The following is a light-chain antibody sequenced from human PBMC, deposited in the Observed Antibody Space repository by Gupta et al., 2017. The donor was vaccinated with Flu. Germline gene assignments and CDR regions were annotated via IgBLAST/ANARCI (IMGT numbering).Light chain of an antibody. CDR1: SGAVTSGYY. J-gene: IGLJ1*01. V-gene: IGLV7-46*01. CDR2: DTN. Sequence: QAVVTQEPPLAVSPGGTVPLPCDSSSGAVTSGYYPYWFQQQPGQAPRTLIYDTNNRHPWTPARFSGSLLGSKAALTLSGAHPEDDAYYYCLLSYSGAYVFGTGTTVTVL. CDR3: LLSYSGAYV.